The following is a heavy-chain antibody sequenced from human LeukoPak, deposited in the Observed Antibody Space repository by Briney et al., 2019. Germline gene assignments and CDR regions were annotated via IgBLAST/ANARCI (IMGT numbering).Heavy chain of an antibody. V-gene: IGHV3-48*03. CDR3: ARDRCGNTCYRGDAFDI. D-gene: IGHD2-2*01. CDR2: ISSGGATI. CDR1: GFTFSSYE. Sequence: GGSLRLSCAASGFTFSSYEMNWVRQAPGKGLEWVSYISSGGATIFYADSVKGRFTISRDNAKNSVYLQMTNVRAEDTAVYYCARDRCGNTCYRGDAFDIWGQGTMVTVSS. J-gene: IGHJ3*02.